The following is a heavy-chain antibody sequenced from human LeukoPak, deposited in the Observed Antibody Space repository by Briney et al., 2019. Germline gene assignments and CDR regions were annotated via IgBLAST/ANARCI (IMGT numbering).Heavy chain of an antibody. CDR1: RGSLSSGSYY. J-gene: IGHJ4*02. Sequence: PSETLSLTCTVSRGSLSSGSYYWSWIRQPAGKGLEWIGRNHTSGSTNYNPSLKSRVTISVDTSKNQFSLKLSSVTAADTAVYYCARNFDYWGQGTLVTVSS. V-gene: IGHV4-61*02. CDR3: ARNFDY. CDR2: NHTSGST.